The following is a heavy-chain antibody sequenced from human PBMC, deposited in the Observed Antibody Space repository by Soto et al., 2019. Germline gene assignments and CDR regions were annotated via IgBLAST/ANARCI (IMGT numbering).Heavy chain of an antibody. Sequence: PSETLSLTCTVSGGSISSSSYYWGWIRQPPGKGLEWIGSIYYSGSTYYNPSLKSRVTISVDTSKNQFSLKLSSVTAADTAVYYCPRQGEVWFGDHVYYYGMDVWGQGTTVTVSS. D-gene: IGHD3-10*01. J-gene: IGHJ6*02. CDR3: PRQGEVWFGDHVYYYGMDV. V-gene: IGHV4-39*01. CDR1: GGSISSSSYY. CDR2: IYYSGST.